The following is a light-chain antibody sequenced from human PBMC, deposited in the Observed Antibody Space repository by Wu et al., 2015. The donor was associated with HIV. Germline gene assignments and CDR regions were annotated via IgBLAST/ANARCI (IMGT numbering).Light chain of an antibody. J-gene: IGKJ2*03. CDR1: QSVASAY. CDR2: GTS. Sequence: EVVLTQSPGTLSLSPGERATLSCRASQSVASAYLAWYQQKPGQAPRLLISGTSNRAAGVPDRFSGSGSGTDLTLSISRLEPEDFALFYCQQYGNSRYSFGQGTKVEIK. CDR3: QQYGNSRYS. V-gene: IGKV3-20*01.